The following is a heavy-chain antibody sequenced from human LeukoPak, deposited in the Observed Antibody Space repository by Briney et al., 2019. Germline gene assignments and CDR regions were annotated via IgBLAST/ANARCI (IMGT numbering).Heavy chain of an antibody. CDR3: ARRTYFYDSSGYYFDY. D-gene: IGHD3-22*01. CDR2: IYYSGST. V-gene: IGHV4-59*01. Sequence: SETLSLTCTVSGGSISSYYWSWIRQPPEKGQECIGYIYYSGSTNYNPSLKSRVTISVDTSKNQFSLKLSSVTAADTAVYYCARRTYFYDSSGYYFDYWGQGTLVTVSS. CDR1: GGSISSYY. J-gene: IGHJ4*02.